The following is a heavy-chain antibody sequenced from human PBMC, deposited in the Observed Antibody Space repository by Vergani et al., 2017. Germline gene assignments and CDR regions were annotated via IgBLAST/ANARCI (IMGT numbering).Heavy chain of an antibody. CDR2: ISRDGGDT. D-gene: IGHD1-1*01. V-gene: IGHV3-64*01. CDR1: GFTFRNYI. CDR3: ARGGARGTTLSTTWFDS. Sequence: EVNLVESGGGLVQPGGSLRLSCAASGFTFRNYIMHWVRQTPGRGLEYVSGISRDGGDTYHANSVRGRFTISRDNSKNTVYLQMGSLETDDTAVYYCARGGARGTTLSTTWFDSWGQGTLVTVSS. J-gene: IGHJ5*01.